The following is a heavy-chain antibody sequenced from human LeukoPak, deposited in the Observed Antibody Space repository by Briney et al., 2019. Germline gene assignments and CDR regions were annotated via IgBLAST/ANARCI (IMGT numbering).Heavy chain of an antibody. V-gene: IGHV4-59*08. CDR3: ARLRGSGAPFDY. Sequence: PSETLSLTCTVSGSSISSYYWSWIRQPPGKGLEWIGYIYYSGSTNYNPSLKSRVTISVDTSKNQFSLKLSSVTAADTAVYYCARLRGSGAPFDYWGQGTLVTVSS. CDR1: GSSISSYY. CDR2: IYYSGST. D-gene: IGHD6-19*01. J-gene: IGHJ4*02.